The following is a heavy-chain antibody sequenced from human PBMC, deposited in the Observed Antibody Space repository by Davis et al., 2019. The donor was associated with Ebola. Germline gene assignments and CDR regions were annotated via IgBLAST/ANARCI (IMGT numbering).Heavy chain of an antibody. D-gene: IGHD3-10*01. J-gene: IGHJ4*02. V-gene: IGHV3-23*01. Sequence: GESLKIPCAASGFTLSSYAMSWVRQAPGKGLEWVSAISGSGGSTYYADSAKGRFTISRDNAKNSLYLQMNSLGAEDTAVYYCARGGLWFGELLYIDDYFDYWGQGTLVTVSS. CDR1: GFTLSSYA. CDR3: ARGGLWFGELLYIDDYFDY. CDR2: ISGSGGST.